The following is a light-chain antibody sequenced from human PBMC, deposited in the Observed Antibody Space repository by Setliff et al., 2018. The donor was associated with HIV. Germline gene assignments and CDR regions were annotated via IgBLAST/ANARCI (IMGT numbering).Light chain of an antibody. V-gene: IGLV2-23*02. Sequence: QSALAQPASVSGSPGQSITISCTGTRSDIGYYKVVSWYQQHPGKAPKLIIYDVSKRPSGVSNRFSGSKSGNTASLTISGLLTEDESDYYCCSYVRDYTLLFGGGTKVTVL. CDR2: DVS. CDR1: RSDIGYYKV. CDR3: CSYVRDYTLL. J-gene: IGLJ2*01.